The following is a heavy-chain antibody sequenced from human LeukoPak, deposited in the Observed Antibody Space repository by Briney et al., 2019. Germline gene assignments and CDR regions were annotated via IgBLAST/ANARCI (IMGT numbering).Heavy chain of an antibody. CDR3: ARGSSIAAAGTPTGNWFDP. CDR2: MNPNSGNT. D-gene: IGHD6-13*01. CDR1: GYTFTSYD. J-gene: IGHJ5*02. V-gene: IGHV1-8*01. Sequence: ASVKVSCKASGYTFTSYDINWVRQATGQGLEWMGWMNPNSGNTGYAQKFQGRVTMTRNTSISTAYMELSSLRSEDTAVYYCARGSSIAAAGTPTGNWFDPWGQGTLVTVSS.